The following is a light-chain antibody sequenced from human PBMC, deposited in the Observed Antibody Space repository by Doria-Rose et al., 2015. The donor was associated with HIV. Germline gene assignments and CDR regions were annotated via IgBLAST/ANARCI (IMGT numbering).Light chain of an antibody. V-gene: IGKV3-20*01. J-gene: IGKJ1*01. CDR1: QSFSSTY. CDR2: DGS. Sequence: TQSPGTLSLSPGERATLSCRVSQSFSSTYLAWYQQKPGQAHSLLIYDGSTRATGIPDRFSASGSGTDFTLTINRLEPEDFALYYCHQYGTSWTFGQGTKVEI. CDR3: HQYGTSWT.